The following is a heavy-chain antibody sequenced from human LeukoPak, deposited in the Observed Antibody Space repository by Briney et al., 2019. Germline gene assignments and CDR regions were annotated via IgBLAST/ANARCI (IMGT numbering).Heavy chain of an antibody. D-gene: IGHD3-3*01. V-gene: IGHV4-39*01. CDR2: FFYSGST. Sequence: SETLSLTCTVSGGSISSSTYYWGWIRQPPGKGLEWIRSFFYSGSTYYNPSLKSRLTMSVDTSNNQFSLKLMSVTAADTAVYYCASGTSTYYELYFWGQGTLVTVSS. CDR3: ASGTSTYYELYF. CDR1: GGSISSSTYY. J-gene: IGHJ4*02.